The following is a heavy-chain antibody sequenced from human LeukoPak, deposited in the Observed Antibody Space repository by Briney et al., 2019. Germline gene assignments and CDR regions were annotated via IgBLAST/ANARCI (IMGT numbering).Heavy chain of an antibody. CDR1: GFTFRNYA. Sequence: GGSLRLSCAASGFTFRNYAMSWVRQAPGKGLEWVTVISTDGKDKKYADSVKGRFAISRDNSKNTLDLQMNSLIPEDTAVYYCAKDQKWGPADYYFDSWGQGTLVTVSS. J-gene: IGHJ4*02. D-gene: IGHD2-2*01. CDR3: AKDQKWGPADYYFDS. CDR2: ISTDGKDK. V-gene: IGHV3-30*18.